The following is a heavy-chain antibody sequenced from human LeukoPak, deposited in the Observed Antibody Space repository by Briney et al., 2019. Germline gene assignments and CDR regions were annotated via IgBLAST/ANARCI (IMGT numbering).Heavy chain of an antibody. CDR3: ARDLTLRRDY. Sequence: ASVKISCKASGGTFSSYAISWVRQAPGQGLEWMGWINPNSGGTNYAQKFQGRVTMTRDTSISTAYMELSRLRSDDTAVYYCARDLTLRRDYWGQGTLVTVSS. CDR1: GGTFSSYA. V-gene: IGHV1-2*02. D-gene: IGHD4-17*01. J-gene: IGHJ4*02. CDR2: INPNSGGT.